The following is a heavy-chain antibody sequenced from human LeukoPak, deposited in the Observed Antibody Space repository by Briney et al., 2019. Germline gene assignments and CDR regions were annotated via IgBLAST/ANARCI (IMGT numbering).Heavy chain of an antibody. V-gene: IGHV1-18*01. Sequence: ASVKVSCKASGYTFTSYGISWVRQAPGQGLEWMGWISAYNGNTNYAQKLQGRVTMTTDTSTSTACMELRSLRSDDTAVYYCARVPVEMATIITFDIWGQGTMVTVSS. CDR1: GYTFTSYG. CDR2: ISAYNGNT. CDR3: ARVPVEMATIITFDI. D-gene: IGHD5-24*01. J-gene: IGHJ3*02.